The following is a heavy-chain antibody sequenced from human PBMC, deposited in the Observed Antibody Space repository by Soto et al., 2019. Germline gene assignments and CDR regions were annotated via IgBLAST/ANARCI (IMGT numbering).Heavy chain of an antibody. D-gene: IGHD3-10*01. CDR3: ARLYGSERGWFDP. CDR2: IYPGDSDT. Sequence: GESLKISCKGSVYSFTSYWIGWVRQMPGKGLEWMGIIYPGDSDTRYSPSFQGQVTISADKSISNAYLQWRSLKASDTAMYYCARLYGSERGWFDPWGQGTLVTVSS. V-gene: IGHV5-51*01. J-gene: IGHJ5*02. CDR1: VYSFTSYW.